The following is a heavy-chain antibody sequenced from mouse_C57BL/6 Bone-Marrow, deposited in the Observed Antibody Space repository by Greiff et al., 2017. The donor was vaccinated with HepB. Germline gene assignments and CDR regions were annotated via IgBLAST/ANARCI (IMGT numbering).Heavy chain of an antibody. D-gene: IGHD1-1*01. J-gene: IGHJ4*01. CDR2: ISSGSSTI. Sequence: EVKLVESGGGLVKPGGSLKLSCAASGFTFSDYGMHWVRQAPEKGLEWVAYISSGSSTIYYADTVKGRFTISRDNAKNTLFLQMTSLRSEDTAMYYCPRPYYYGSSHYYAMDYWGQGTSVTVSS. CDR1: GFTFSDYG. V-gene: IGHV5-17*01. CDR3: PRPYYYGSSHYYAMDY.